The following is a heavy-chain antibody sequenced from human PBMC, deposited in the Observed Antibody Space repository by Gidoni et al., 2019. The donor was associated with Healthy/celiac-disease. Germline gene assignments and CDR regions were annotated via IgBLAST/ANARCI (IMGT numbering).Heavy chain of an antibody. CDR3: AKDLALLWFGELSRPSFDY. D-gene: IGHD3-10*01. CDR2: IGGSGGST. CDR1: GFTFSSYA. V-gene: IGHV3-23*01. J-gene: IGHJ4*02. Sequence: EVQLLESGGGLVQPGGSLRLSCAASGFTFSSYAMSWVRQAPGKGLEGVSAIGGSGGSTYYADSVKGRFTISRDNSKNTLYLQMNSLRAEDTAVYYCAKDLALLWFGELSRPSFDYWGQGTLVTVSS.